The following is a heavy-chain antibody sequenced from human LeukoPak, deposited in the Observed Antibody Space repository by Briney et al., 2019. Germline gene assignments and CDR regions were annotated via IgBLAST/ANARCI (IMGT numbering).Heavy chain of an antibody. J-gene: IGHJ4*02. V-gene: IGHV3-21*01. CDR3: ARVGGYSSSWYDY. CDR1: GFTFSTYS. Sequence: GGSLGLSCAASGFTFSTYSMNWVRQAPGKGLEWVSSISSSSAYIYYADSLKGRFTISRDNAKNSLYLQMNSLRAEDTAVYYCARVGGYSSSWYDYWGQGTLVTVSS. D-gene: IGHD6-13*01. CDR2: ISSSSAYI.